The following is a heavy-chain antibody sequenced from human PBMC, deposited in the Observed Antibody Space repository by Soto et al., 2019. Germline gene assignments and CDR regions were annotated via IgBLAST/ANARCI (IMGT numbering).Heavy chain of an antibody. CDR1: GGSISSGDYH. CDR3: ARACKGSGGSCYDY. J-gene: IGHJ4*02. D-gene: IGHD2-15*01. Sequence: SEPLSLTCTVSGGSISSGDYHWSWIRQPPGKGLEWIGNIYYSGSTYYNPSLKSRLTISVDTSKNQFSLNLRSVTAADTAVFYCARACKGSGGSCYDYWGQGTLVTVAS. V-gene: IGHV4-30-4*01. CDR2: IYYSGST.